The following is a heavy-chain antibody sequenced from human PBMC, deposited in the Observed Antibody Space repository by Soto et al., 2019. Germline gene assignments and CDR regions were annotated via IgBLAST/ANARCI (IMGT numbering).Heavy chain of an antibody. Sequence: ASVKVSCKVSGYTLTELSMHWVRQAPGKGLEWMGGFDPGDGETIYAQKFQGRVTMTEDTSTDTAYMELSRLISDDTAVYYCARDLEYSYGYSGYWGQVTLVSV. CDR2: FDPGDGET. J-gene: IGHJ4*02. D-gene: IGHD5-18*01. V-gene: IGHV1-24*01. CDR1: GYTLTELS. CDR3: ARDLEYSYGYSGY.